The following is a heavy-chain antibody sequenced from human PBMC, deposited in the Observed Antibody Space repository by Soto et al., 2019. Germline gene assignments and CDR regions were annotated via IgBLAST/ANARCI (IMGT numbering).Heavy chain of an antibody. J-gene: IGHJ4*02. CDR3: IRGGSPYVYDY. Sequence: EVQLVESGGGLVQPGGSLKLSCAASGFIFSGSAVHWVRQASGKGLEWVGRILSKAGNYATAYPASMKGRFTISRDDSKNTAFLQMNSMKTEYTAVYYCIRGGSPYVYDYWGQGTLVAVSS. V-gene: IGHV3-73*01. CDR2: ILSKAGNYAT. CDR1: GFIFSGSA. D-gene: IGHD1-26*01.